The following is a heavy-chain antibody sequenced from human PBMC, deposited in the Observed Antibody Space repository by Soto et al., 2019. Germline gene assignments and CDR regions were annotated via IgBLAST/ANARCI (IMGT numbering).Heavy chain of an antibody. J-gene: IGHJ4*02. V-gene: IGHV3-33*01. D-gene: IGHD6-19*01. CDR1: GFTFSSYG. CDR2: IWYDGSNK. Sequence: QVQLVESWGGVVQPGRSLRLSCAASGFTFSSYGMHWVRQAPGKGLEWVAVIWYDGSNKYYVDSVKGRFTISRDNSKNTLYLQMNSLRAEDTAVYYCARDRKAVGGDFDYWGQGTLVSVSS. CDR3: ARDRKAVGGDFDY.